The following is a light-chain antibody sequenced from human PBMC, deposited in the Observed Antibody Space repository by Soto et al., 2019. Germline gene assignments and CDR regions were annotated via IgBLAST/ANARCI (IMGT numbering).Light chain of an antibody. V-gene: IGKV3-15*01. J-gene: IGKJ1*01. CDR2: GAS. CDR1: HSVSTN. CDR3: HQHHSCSPRT. Sequence: EIVMTQSPATLSFSPGERVTLSCRASHSVSTNLAWYQQKPGQAPRLLIYGASTRATGIPARFSGSGSGTEFTPTTISLQAEEFVVDYCHQHHSCSPRTFGQGTKVDIK.